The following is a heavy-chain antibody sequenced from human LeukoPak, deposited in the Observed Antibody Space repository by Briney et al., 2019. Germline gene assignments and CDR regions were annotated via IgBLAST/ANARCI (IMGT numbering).Heavy chain of an antibody. CDR2: ICAYNGNT. CDR3: ARNFEGVGAIDY. Sequence: ASVKVSCKASGYTFTSYGISWVRQAPGQGLEWMGWICAYNGNTNYVQKLQGRVTMTTDTSTSTAYMELRSLRSDDTAVYYCARNFEGVGAIDYWGQGTLVTVSS. J-gene: IGHJ4*02. V-gene: IGHV1-18*01. CDR1: GYTFTSYG. D-gene: IGHD1-26*01.